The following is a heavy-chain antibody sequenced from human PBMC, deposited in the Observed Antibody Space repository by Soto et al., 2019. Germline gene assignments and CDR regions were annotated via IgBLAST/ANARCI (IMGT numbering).Heavy chain of an antibody. Sequence: GGSLRLSXTASGFTFGDYAMSWFRQAPGKGLEWVGFIRSKPYDGTTEYAASAKGRFTISRDDSKSIAYLQMNSLKTEDTAVYYCAKDLFSMVRGASYYSYGMDVWGQGTTVTVSS. CDR2: IRSKPYDGTT. V-gene: IGHV3-49*03. CDR1: GFTFGDYA. D-gene: IGHD3-10*01. J-gene: IGHJ6*02. CDR3: AKDLFSMVRGASYYSYGMDV.